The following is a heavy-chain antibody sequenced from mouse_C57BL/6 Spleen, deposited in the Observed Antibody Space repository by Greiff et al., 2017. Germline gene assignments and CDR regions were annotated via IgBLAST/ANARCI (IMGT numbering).Heavy chain of an antibody. D-gene: IGHD2-14*01. CDR3: TRVLSQDHFDY. V-gene: IGHV1-9*01. J-gene: IGHJ2*01. Sequence: QVQLQQSGAELMKPGASVKLSCKATGYTFTGYWIEWVKQRPGHGLEWIGEILPGSGSTNYNEKFKGKATFTADTSSNTAYMQLSSLTTEDSAIYDWTRVLSQDHFDYWGQGTTLTVSS. CDR2: ILPGSGST. CDR1: GYTFTGYW.